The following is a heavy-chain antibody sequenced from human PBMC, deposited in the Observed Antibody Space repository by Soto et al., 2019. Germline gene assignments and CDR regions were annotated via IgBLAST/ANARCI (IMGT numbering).Heavy chain of an antibody. Sequence: QVQLVEAGGGVVQPGRSLRLSCAASGSSFSSYGIHWFRQVQGKGLEWVAVISYEGTDNHYADSVRGRLTFSRDNSKNTVYLQMNRLRGEEPAVYYCAKDRGYYSSSWPFSWGQGTLFTVSS. CDR2: ISYEGTDN. V-gene: IGHV3-30*18. J-gene: IGHJ4*02. D-gene: IGHD6-13*01. CDR1: GSSFSSYG. CDR3: AKDRGYYSSSWPFS.